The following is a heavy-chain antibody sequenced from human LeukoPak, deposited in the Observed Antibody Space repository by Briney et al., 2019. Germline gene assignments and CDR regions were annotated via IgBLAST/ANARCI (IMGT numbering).Heavy chain of an antibody. D-gene: IGHD1/OR15-1a*01. V-gene: IGHV4-34*01. Sequence: SETLSLTCAVYGGSFSGYYWSWIRQPPGKGLEWIGEINHSGSTNYNPSLKSRVTISVDTSKNQFSLKLSSVTAADTAVYYCARLWNTYYMDVWGKGTTVTISS. J-gene: IGHJ6*03. CDR1: GGSFSGYY. CDR3: ARLWNTYYMDV. CDR2: INHSGST.